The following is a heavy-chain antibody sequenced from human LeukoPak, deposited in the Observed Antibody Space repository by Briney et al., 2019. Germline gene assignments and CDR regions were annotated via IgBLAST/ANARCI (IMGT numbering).Heavy chain of an antibody. Sequence: PGGSLRLSCAASGFSFSNYAMTWVRQASGKGLEWVGRIRSKANSYATAYAASVKGRFTISRDDSKNTAYLQMNSLKTEDTAVYYCTRLLGYCSSTSCPWGQGTLVTVSS. CDR1: GFSFSNYA. D-gene: IGHD2-2*01. CDR3: TRLLGYCSSTSCP. J-gene: IGHJ5*02. V-gene: IGHV3-73*01. CDR2: IRSKANSYAT.